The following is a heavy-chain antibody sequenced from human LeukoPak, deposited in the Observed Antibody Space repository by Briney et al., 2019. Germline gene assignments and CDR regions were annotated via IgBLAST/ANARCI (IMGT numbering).Heavy chain of an antibody. D-gene: IGHD2-2*01. J-gene: IGHJ5*02. V-gene: IGHV4-59*01. Sequence: SETLSLTCNVSGDSIRGFYWGWIRQPPGKGLEWIGYFYYSGDTNYNPALESRVIISVDTSKNQFSLKLSSVTAADTAVYYCARGRRYCSSTSCYWFDPWGQGTLVTVSS. CDR1: GDSIRGFY. CDR2: FYYSGDT. CDR3: ARGRRYCSSTSCYWFDP.